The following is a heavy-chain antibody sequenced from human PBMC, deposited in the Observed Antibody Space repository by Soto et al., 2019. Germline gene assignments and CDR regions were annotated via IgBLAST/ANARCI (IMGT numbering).Heavy chain of an antibody. D-gene: IGHD1-26*01. Sequence: ASVKVSCKASGRTFSSYAISWVRQAPGQGLEWMGWINPIFGTTNYAQKFQGRVTTTADESTSTAYMELSSLRSEDTAVYYCARNRGSYSYWGQGTLVTVSS. CDR3: ARNRGSYSY. CDR2: INPIFGTT. V-gene: IGHV1-69*13. CDR1: GRTFSSYA. J-gene: IGHJ4*02.